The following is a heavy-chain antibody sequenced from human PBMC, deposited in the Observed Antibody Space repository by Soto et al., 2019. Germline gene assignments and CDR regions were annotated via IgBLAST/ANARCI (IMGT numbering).Heavy chain of an antibody. CDR2: IYYSGST. D-gene: IGHD6-6*01. CDR1: GGSISSGGYY. V-gene: IGHV4-31*03. CDR3: QGGYSSSSEVDY. Sequence: QVQLQESGPGLVKPSQTLSLTCTVSGGSISSGGYYWSWIRQHPGQGLEWIGYIYYSGSTYHNPSLKSRVTISVDTSKNQFSLELSSVTAADTAVYYCQGGYSSSSEVDYWGQGTLVTVSS. J-gene: IGHJ4*02.